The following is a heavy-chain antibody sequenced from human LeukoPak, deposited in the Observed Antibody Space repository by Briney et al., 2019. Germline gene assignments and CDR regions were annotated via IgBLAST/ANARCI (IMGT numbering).Heavy chain of an antibody. J-gene: IGHJ6*02. Sequence: GASVKVSCKASGYTFTSYYMHWVRQAPGQGLEWMGIINPNGGSTSYTQKFQGRVTMTRDTSTSTVYMELSSLRSEDTAVYYCARGGYGYYYGMDVWGQGTTVTVSS. CDR3: ARGGYGYYYGMDV. D-gene: IGHD3-16*01. CDR2: INPNGGST. CDR1: GYTFTSYY. V-gene: IGHV1-46*01.